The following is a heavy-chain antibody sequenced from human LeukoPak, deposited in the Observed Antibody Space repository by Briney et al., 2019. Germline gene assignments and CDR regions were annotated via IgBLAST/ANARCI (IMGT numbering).Heavy chain of an antibody. CDR3: ARDRFTTGTTDY. Sequence: PGGSLRLSCAASGFTPSTYWMSWVRQAPGKGLEWVANIKQDGSDKYYVDSVKGRFTVSRDNAENSLYLQMNSLRAEDTAVYYCARDRFTTGTTDYWGQGTLVTVSS. V-gene: IGHV3-7*01. D-gene: IGHD1-1*01. J-gene: IGHJ4*02. CDR2: IKQDGSDK. CDR1: GFTPSTYW.